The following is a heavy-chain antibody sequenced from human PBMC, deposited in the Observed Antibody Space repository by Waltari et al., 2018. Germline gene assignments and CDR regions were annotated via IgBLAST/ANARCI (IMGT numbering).Heavy chain of an antibody. CDR3: AKLGGYSLNGLDV. V-gene: IGHV3-23*01. CDR2: ISGGGIST. Sequence: EVQLLDSGGDSVQPGGSLRLSCAASGFILSDDSMSWVRRGPGEGLGWVSGISGGGISTYYADSVKGRFSVSRDNSNKTLFLEMRSLRAEDTAVYYCAKLGGYSLNGLDVWGQGATVTVS. J-gene: IGHJ6*02. CDR1: GFILSDDS. D-gene: IGHD2-21*01.